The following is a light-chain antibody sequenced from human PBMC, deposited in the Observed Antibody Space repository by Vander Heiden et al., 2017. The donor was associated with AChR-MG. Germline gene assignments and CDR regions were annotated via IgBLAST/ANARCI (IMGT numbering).Light chain of an antibody. CDR3: HIWDSSSDHVL. CDR1: NIGSES. J-gene: IGLJ2*01. V-gene: IGLV3-21*02. CDR2: DDS. Sequence: SALLTPPPPGSLAPGQPARITGAGYNIGSESVQWYQQKPGQAPMLVIFDDSDRAPGIPERISGSKTGNTATLTISRVEAGDEADYYCHIWDSSSDHVLFGGGTKLTAL.